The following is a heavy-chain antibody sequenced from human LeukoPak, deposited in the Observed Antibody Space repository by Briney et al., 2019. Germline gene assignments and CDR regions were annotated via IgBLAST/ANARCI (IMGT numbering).Heavy chain of an antibody. D-gene: IGHD6-13*01. CDR1: GGSISSGGYY. CDR3: ARVIAAAGTEWFDP. Sequence: SETLSLTCTVSGGSISSGGYYWSWIRQHPGKGLEWIGYTYYSGSTYYNPSLKSRVTISVDTSKNQFSLKLSSVTAADTAVYYCARVIAAAGTEWFDPWGQGTLVTVSS. J-gene: IGHJ5*02. CDR2: TYYSGST. V-gene: IGHV4-31*03.